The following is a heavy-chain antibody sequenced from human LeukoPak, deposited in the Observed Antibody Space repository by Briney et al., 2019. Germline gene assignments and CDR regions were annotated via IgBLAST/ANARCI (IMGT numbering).Heavy chain of an antibody. D-gene: IGHD1-26*01. Sequence: ASVKVSCKVSGYTLTELSMHWVGQAPGKGLEWMGGFDPEDGETIYAQKFQGRVTMTEDTSTDTAYMELSSLRSEDTAVYYCATVRGSYTSAGFDYWGQGTLVTVSS. CDR2: FDPEDGET. CDR3: ATVRGSYTSAGFDY. V-gene: IGHV1-24*01. J-gene: IGHJ4*02. CDR1: GYTLTELS.